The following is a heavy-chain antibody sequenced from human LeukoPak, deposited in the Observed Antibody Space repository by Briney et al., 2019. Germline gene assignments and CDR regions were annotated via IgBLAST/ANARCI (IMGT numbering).Heavy chain of an antibody. J-gene: IGHJ4*02. Sequence: ASVKVSCKTSGYTFTGYYIHWVRQAPGQGFEWMGWINPNSGGTNFAQKFQGRVIMTGDTSISTAYMELSSLRPDDTAIYYCVRGVAAAGTAYWGQGTLVTVSS. CDR2: INPNSGGT. V-gene: IGHV1-2*02. D-gene: IGHD6-13*01. CDR1: GYTFTGYY. CDR3: VRGVAAAGTAY.